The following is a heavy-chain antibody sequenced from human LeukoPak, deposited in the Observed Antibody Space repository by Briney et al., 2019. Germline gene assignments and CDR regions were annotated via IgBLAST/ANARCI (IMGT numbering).Heavy chain of an antibody. J-gene: IGHJ4*02. V-gene: IGHV1-2*02. Sequence: GASVKVSCKASGYTFTGYYMHWVRQAPGQGPEWMGWINPNSGGTNYAQKFQGRVTMTRDTSISTAYMELSRLRSDDTAVYYCARDLEGLEGYIVATIGGYWGQGTLVTVSS. CDR2: INPNSGGT. CDR3: ARDLEGLEGYIVATIGGY. CDR1: GYTFTGYY. D-gene: IGHD5-12*01.